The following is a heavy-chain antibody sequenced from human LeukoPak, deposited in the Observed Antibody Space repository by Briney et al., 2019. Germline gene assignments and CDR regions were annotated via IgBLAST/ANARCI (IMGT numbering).Heavy chain of an antibody. Sequence: SETLSLTCTVSGGAISSYYWSWIRQPPGKGLEWFGYIYYSGWTNYNPSLKSPVTISVATSNTQFSLKLSSVTAADTAVYSCARADVDTAMVYFDYWGQGTLVTVSS. V-gene: IGHV4-59*01. CDR1: GGAISSYY. J-gene: IGHJ4*02. CDR2: IYYSGWT. D-gene: IGHD5-18*01. CDR3: ARADVDTAMVYFDY.